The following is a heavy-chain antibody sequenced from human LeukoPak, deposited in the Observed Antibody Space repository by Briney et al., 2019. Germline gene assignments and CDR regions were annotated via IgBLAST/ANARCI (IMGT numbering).Heavy chain of an antibody. J-gene: IGHJ4*02. CDR3: ARVISTASGFDY. Sequence: AASVKVSCKASGYIFTGYYMHWVRQAPGQGLEWMGIINPSGGSTSYAQKFQGRVTMTRDMSTSTVYMELSSLRSEDTAVYYCARVISTASGFDYWGQGTLVTASS. V-gene: IGHV1-46*01. D-gene: IGHD2-15*01. CDR2: INPSGGST. CDR1: GYIFTGYY.